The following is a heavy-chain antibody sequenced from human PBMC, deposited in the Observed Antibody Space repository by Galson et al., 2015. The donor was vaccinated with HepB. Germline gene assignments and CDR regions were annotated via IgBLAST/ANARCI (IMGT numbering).Heavy chain of an antibody. J-gene: IGHJ4*02. D-gene: IGHD3-22*01. CDR1: GFTFSSYA. V-gene: IGHV3-30*04. CDR3: ARALGGNYYDSSGYSDY. Sequence: SLRLSCAASGFTFSSYAMHWVRQAPGKGLEWVAVISYDGSNKYYADSVKGRFTISRDNSKNTLYLQMNSLRAEDTAVYYCARALGGNYYDSSGYSDYWGQGTLVTVSS. CDR2: ISYDGSNK.